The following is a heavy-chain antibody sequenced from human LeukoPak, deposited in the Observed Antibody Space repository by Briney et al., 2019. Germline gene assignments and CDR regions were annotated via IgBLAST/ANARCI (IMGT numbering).Heavy chain of an antibody. J-gene: IGHJ4*02. CDR1: GFTFSSYA. V-gene: IGHV3-21*03. CDR3: ARDSITMVRGVIGV. CDR2: ISGSSSYI. Sequence: GGSLRLSCAASGFTFSSYAMSWVRQAPGKGLEWVSAISGSSSYIYYADSVKGRFTISRDNAKNSLYLQMNSLRAEDTAVYYCARDSITMVRGVIGVWGQGTLVTVSS. D-gene: IGHD3-10*01.